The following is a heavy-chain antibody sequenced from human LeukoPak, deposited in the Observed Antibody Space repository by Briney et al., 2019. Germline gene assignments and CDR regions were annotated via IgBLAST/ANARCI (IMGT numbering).Heavy chain of an antibody. Sequence: PGGSLRLSCAGSGFTFDDYAMHWVRQGPGKGLEWVSGISWNSNSINYADSVRGRFTISRDNAKNSLYLQMNSLRAEDTAVYYCAKYINAVDFWGQGTLVTVSS. CDR2: ISWNSNSI. CDR1: GFTFDDYA. J-gene: IGHJ4*02. V-gene: IGHV3-9*01. CDR3: AKYINAVDF. D-gene: IGHD6-19*01.